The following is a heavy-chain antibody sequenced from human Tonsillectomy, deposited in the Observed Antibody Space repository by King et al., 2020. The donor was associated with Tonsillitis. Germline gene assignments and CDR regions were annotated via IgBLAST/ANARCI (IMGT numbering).Heavy chain of an antibody. CDR1: GYTFTTYD. V-gene: IGHV1-8*01. J-gene: IGHJ6*02. Sequence: QVQLVESGAEVKKPGASVKVSCKASGYTFTTYDINWVRQATGQGLEWMGWMNPNSGEAVYAQKSQGRVAMTRDTSISTAYMELSSLRSEDTAVYYCARGSIWFGNYGMDVWGQGTTVTVSS. CDR3: ARGSIWFGNYGMDV. CDR2: MNPNSGEA. D-gene: IGHD3-10*01.